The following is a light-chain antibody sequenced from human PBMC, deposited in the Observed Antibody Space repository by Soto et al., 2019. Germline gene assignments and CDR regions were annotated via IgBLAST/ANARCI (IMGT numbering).Light chain of an antibody. CDR1: QGISNA. CDR3: QQFNGFPT. J-gene: IGKJ5*01. V-gene: IGKV1-13*02. CDR2: DAS. Sequence: AIQLTQSPSSLSASVGGTVTITCRASQGISNALAWYQQIPGKPPKLLIYDASTLESGVPSRFSGSGSGTDFTLTISSLQPGDFATYYCQQFNGFPTFGQGTRLEIQ.